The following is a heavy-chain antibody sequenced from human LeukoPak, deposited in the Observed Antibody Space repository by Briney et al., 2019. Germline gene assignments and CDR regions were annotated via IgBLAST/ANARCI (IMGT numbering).Heavy chain of an antibody. CDR3: ARDHGDPYYFDY. V-gene: IGHV3-30-3*01. CDR2: ISYDGSNK. J-gene: IGHJ4*02. Sequence: GRSLRLSCAASGFTFSGYAMHWVRQAPGKGLEWVAVISYDGSNKYYADSVKGRFTISRDNSKNTLYLQMNSLRAEDTAVYYCARDHGDPYYFDYWGQGTLVTVSS. CDR1: GFTFSGYA. D-gene: IGHD4-17*01.